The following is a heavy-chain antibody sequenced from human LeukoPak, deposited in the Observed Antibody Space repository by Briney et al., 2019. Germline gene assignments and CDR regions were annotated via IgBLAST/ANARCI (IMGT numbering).Heavy chain of an antibody. CDR1: GGSISTYY. Sequence: PSETLSLTCTVSGGSISTYYGNWIRQAPGKGLEWIGYIYYSGSTNYNPSLKSRVTMSVDTSRNQFSLKLSSVTAADTAVYYCARTNYDSSGYYLDEYFQHWGQGTLVTVSS. J-gene: IGHJ1*01. D-gene: IGHD3-22*01. CDR3: ARTNYDSSGYYLDEYFQH. V-gene: IGHV4-59*01. CDR2: IYYSGST.